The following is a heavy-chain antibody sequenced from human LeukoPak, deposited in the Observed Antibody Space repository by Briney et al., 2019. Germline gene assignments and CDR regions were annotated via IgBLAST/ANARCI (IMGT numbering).Heavy chain of an antibody. V-gene: IGHV1-69*10. J-gene: IGHJ4*02. CDR3: ARETEGYCSSTSCPLKY. CDR1: GGTFSSYA. Sequence: GASVKVSCKASGGTFSSYAISWVRQAPGQGLEWMGGIIPILGTANYAQKFQGRVTITADKSTSTAYMELSSLRSEDTAVYYCARETEGYCSSTSCPLKYWGQGTLVTVSS. CDR2: IIPILGTA. D-gene: IGHD2-2*01.